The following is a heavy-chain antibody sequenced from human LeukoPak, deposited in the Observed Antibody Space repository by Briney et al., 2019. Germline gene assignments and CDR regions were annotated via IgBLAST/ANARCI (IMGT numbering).Heavy chain of an antibody. V-gene: IGHV4-38-2*02. Sequence: SETLSLTCTVSGYSISSDYYWGWIRQPPGKGLEWIGSIYHSGSTYYNPSLKSRVTISVDTSKNQFSLKLSSVTAADTAVYYCARATYSSGWYFHSDYWGQGTLVTVSS. D-gene: IGHD6-19*01. J-gene: IGHJ4*02. CDR3: ARATYSSGWYFHSDY. CDR2: IYHSGST. CDR1: GYSISSDYY.